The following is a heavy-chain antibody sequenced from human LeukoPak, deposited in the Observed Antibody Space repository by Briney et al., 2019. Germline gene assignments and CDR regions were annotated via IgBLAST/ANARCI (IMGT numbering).Heavy chain of an antibody. Sequence: ASVKVSCKASGYTFTGYYMHWVRQAPGQGLEWMGWINPNSGGTNYAQKFQGRVTMTRDTSISTAYMELSRLRSDDTAVYYCARGVCSSTSRYDWFDPWGQGTLVTVSS. CDR1: GYTFTGYY. CDR2: INPNSGGT. CDR3: ARGVCSSTSRYDWFDP. D-gene: IGHD2-2*01. J-gene: IGHJ5*02. V-gene: IGHV1-2*02.